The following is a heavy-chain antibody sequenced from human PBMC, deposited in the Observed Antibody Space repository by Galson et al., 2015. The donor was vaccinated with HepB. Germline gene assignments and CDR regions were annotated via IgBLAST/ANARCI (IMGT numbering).Heavy chain of an antibody. CDR2: MSPNSGNT. CDR3: ARGSYCSSTSCYLHYYYYMDV. Sequence: SVKVSCKASGYTLTSYDINWVRQATGQGLEWMGWMSPNSGNTGYAQKFQGRVTMTRNTSISTAYMELSSLRSEDTAVYYCARGSYCSSTSCYLHYYYYMDVWGKGTTVTVSS. CDR1: GYTLTSYD. D-gene: IGHD2-2*01. V-gene: IGHV1-8*01. J-gene: IGHJ6*03.